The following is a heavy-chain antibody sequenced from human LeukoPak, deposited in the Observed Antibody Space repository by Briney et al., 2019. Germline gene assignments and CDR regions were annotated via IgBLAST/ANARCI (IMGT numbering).Heavy chain of an antibody. CDR3: ARGLAAAVVYNWFDP. D-gene: IGHD6-13*01. CDR1: SGSISTSNYY. V-gene: IGHV4-39*07. J-gene: IGHJ5*02. Sequence: PSETLSLTCTVSSGSISTSNYYWGWVRQPPGKALEWIGNIFYSGSTYYSPSLKSRVTISLDTSKNQFSLKLSSVTAADTAVYYCARGLAAAVVYNWFDPWGQGTLVTVSS. CDR2: IFYSGST.